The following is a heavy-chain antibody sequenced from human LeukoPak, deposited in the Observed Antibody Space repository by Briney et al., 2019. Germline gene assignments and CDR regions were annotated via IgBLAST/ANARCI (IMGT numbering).Heavy chain of an antibody. V-gene: IGHV4-59*01. CDR3: ARVWGTRYFDL. CDR1: GGSISSYY. CDR2: IYYSGGT. D-gene: IGHD1-1*01. Sequence: SKTLSLTCTVSGGSISSYYWSWIRQPPGKGLEWIGYIYYSGGTNYNPSLKSRVTISVDTFKNQLSLKLSSVTAADTAVYYCARVWGTRYFDLWGRGTLVTVSS. J-gene: IGHJ2*01.